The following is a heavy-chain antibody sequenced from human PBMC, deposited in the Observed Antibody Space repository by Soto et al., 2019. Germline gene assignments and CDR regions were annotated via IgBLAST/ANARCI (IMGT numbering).Heavy chain of an antibody. V-gene: IGHV4-4*02. CDR1: RFSVTNNKY. CDR2: IYHSGDT. Sequence: QAQLQESGPGLVRPSGTLSLTCTVSRFSVTNNKYWNWVRQSPGTALAWIGEIYHSGDTYYNPSLSGRPSISMYKSKNQISLSLPSVTAAETAVHYCSIDSRYCTDEGCSIMRYAFVVCVQGTLVTVSS. CDR3: SIDSRYCTDEGCSIMRYAFVV. J-gene: IGHJ3*01. D-gene: IGHD2-8*01.